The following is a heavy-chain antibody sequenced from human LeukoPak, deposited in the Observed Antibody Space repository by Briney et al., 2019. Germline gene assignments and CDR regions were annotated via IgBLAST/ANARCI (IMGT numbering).Heavy chain of an antibody. CDR1: GFTFSSYT. CDR3: ARATITVAGTGFDY. D-gene: IGHD6-19*01. CDR2: ISSSSGYI. J-gene: IGHJ4*02. Sequence: GGSLRLSCAASGFTFSSYTMNWVRQAPGKGLEWVSSISSSSGYIYYADSVKGRFTISRDNAKNSLYLQMNSLRAEDTAVYYCARATITVAGTGFDYWGQGTLVTVSS. V-gene: IGHV3-21*01.